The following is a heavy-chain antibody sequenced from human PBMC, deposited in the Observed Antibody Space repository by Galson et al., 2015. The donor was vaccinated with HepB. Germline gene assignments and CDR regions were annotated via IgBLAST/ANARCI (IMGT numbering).Heavy chain of an antibody. J-gene: IGHJ4*02. CDR3: ARLQSYGSLSGYYPFGYFDY. D-gene: IGHD3-22*01. V-gene: IGHV4-39*01. CDR1: GGSIRISGYY. Sequence: ETLSLTCTVSGGSIRISGYYWGWIRQPPGKGLEWIGNIYYSGSTYDSPSLKSRVTLSVDTSKNQFSLELSSVTAADTAIYYCARLQSYGSLSGYYPFGYFDYWGQGTLVTVSS. CDR2: IYYSGST.